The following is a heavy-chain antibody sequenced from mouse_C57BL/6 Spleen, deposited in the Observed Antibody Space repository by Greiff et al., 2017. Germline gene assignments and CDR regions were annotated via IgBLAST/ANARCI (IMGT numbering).Heavy chain of an antibody. J-gene: IGHJ2*01. CDR1: GFTFSSYA. CDR2: ISDGGSYT. V-gene: IGHV5-4*01. Sequence: DVKLVESGGGLVKPGGSLKLSCAASGFTFSSYAMSWVRQTPEKRLEWVATISDGGSYTYYPDNVKGRFTISRDNAKNNLYLQMSHLKSEDTAMYYCARDSSGYVFDYWGQGTTLTVSS. D-gene: IGHD3-2*02. CDR3: ARDSSGYVFDY.